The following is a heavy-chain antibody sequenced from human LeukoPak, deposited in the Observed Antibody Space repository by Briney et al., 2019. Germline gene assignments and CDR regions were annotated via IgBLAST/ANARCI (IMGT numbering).Heavy chain of an antibody. CDR2: ISWNSGSI. D-gene: IGHD1-26*01. V-gene: IGHV3-9*01. J-gene: IGHJ4*02. Sequence: PSRSLRLSCAASGFTFDDYAMHWVRQAPGKGLEWVSGISWNSGSIGYADSVKGRFTISRDNAKNSLYLQMNSLRAEDTALYYCARDTVGVTDYWGQGTLVTVSS. CDR3: ARDTVGVTDY. CDR1: GFTFDDYA.